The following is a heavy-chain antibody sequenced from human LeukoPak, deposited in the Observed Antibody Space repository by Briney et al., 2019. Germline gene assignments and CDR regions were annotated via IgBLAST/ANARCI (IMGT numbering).Heavy chain of an antibody. D-gene: IGHD3-16*02. CDR1: DGSFSGYY. CDR2: INHSGST. J-gene: IGHJ4*02. CDR3: ARADDYVWGSYPSFDY. Sequence: SETLSLTCAVYDGSFSGYYWSWIRQPPGKGLEWIGEINHSGSTNYNPSLKSRVTISVDTSKNQFSLKLSSVTAADTAVYYCARADDYVWGSYPSFDYWGQGTLVTVSS. V-gene: IGHV4-34*01.